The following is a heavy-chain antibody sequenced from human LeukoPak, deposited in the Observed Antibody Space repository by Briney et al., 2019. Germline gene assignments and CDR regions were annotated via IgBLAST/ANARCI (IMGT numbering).Heavy chain of an antibody. D-gene: IGHD2-15*01. Sequence: LETLSLTCTVSGGSISSSSYYWAWIRQPPGKGLEWIGSIYYGGSTYYNSSLKSRVTISVDTSKNQFSLKLTSVTAAETAVYYCVAAVAAIDYWGQGTLVTVSS. J-gene: IGHJ4*02. CDR2: IYYGGST. V-gene: IGHV4-39*01. CDR3: VAAVAAIDY. CDR1: GGSISSSSYY.